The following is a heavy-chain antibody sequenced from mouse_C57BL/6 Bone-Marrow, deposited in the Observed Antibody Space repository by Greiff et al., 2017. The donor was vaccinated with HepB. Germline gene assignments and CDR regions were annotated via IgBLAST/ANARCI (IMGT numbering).Heavy chain of an antibody. CDR2: IDPENGDT. D-gene: IGHD1-1*02. J-gene: IGHJ2*01. Sequence: EVKVEESGAELVRPGASVKLSCTASGFNIKDDYMHWVKQRPEQGLEWIGWIDPENGDTEYASKFQGKATITADTSSNTAYLQLSSLTSEDTAVYYCTGYGFDYWGQGTTLTVSS. V-gene: IGHV14-4*01. CDR1: GFNIKDDY. CDR3: TGYGFDY.